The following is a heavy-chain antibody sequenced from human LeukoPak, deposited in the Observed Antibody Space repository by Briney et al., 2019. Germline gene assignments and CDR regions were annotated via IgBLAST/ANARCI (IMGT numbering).Heavy chain of an antibody. J-gene: IGHJ4*02. D-gene: IGHD3-22*01. CDR2: IYYSGST. CDR1: GGSISSYY. Sequence: PSETLSLTCTVSGGSISSYYWSWIRQPPGKGLEWIAYIYYSGSTNYNPSLKSRVTISVDTSKNQFSLKLSSVTAADTAVYYCASRKYYDSTGYFDFWGQGTLVTVSS. V-gene: IGHV4-59*12. CDR3: ASRKYYDSTGYFDF.